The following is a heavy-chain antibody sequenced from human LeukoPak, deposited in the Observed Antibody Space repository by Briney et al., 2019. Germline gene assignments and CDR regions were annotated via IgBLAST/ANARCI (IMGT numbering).Heavy chain of an antibody. D-gene: IGHD3-10*01. CDR2: IYYTGST. CDR3: ARQKYYYGSGFDY. J-gene: IGHJ4*02. CDR1: ARSISSTSHY. Sequence: SETLSLTCTVSARSISSTSHYWGWIRQPPGKGLEWIGTIYYTGSTYYNPSLRSRVTISADTSKNQFSLKLSSVTAADTAFYYCARQKYYYGSGFDYWGQGTLVTVSS. V-gene: IGHV4-39*01.